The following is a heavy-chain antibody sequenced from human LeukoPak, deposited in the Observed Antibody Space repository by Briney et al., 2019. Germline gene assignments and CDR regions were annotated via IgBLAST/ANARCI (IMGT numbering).Heavy chain of an antibody. CDR1: GFTFDNYG. CDR2: INWNGDST. J-gene: IGHJ6*03. CDR3: ARGFSYYYYYMDV. Sequence: GGSLGLSCAASGFTFDNYGMSWVRQAPGKGLEWVSGINWNGDSTGYADSVKGRFTISRDNAKNSLHLQMNSLRAEDTALYYCARGFSYYYYYMDVWGKGTTVTVSS. V-gene: IGHV3-20*04.